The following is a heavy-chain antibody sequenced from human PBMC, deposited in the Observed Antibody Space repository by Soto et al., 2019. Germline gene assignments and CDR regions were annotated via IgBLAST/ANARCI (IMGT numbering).Heavy chain of an antibody. V-gene: IGHV1-8*01. Sequence: ASVKVFCKASGYTFTSYDINWVRQATGQGLEWMGWMNPNSGNTGYAQKFQGRVTMTRNTSISTAYMELSSLRSEDTAVYYCARGYTDDYGGVFIDYWGQGTLVTVPQ. CDR2: MNPNSGNT. CDR1: GYTFTSYD. CDR3: ARGYTDDYGGVFIDY. J-gene: IGHJ4*02. D-gene: IGHD4-17*01.